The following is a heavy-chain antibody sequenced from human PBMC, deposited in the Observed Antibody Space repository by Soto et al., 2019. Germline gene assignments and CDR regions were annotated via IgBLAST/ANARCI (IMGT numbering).Heavy chain of an antibody. CDR1: GFTFSSYS. CDR2: ISSSSSTI. V-gene: IGHV3-48*02. CDR3: ARDYAYYYDSSGYSHRFDY. D-gene: IGHD3-22*01. J-gene: IGHJ4*02. Sequence: EVQLVASGGGLVQPGGSLRLSCAASGFTFSSYSMNWVRQAPGKGLEWVSYISSSSSTIYYADSVKGRFTISRDNAKNSLYLQMNSLRDEDTAVYYCARDYAYYYDSSGYSHRFDYWGQGTLVTVSS.